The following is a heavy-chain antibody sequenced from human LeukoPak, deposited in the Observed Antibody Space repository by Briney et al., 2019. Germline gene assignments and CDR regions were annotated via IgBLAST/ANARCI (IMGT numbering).Heavy chain of an antibody. V-gene: IGHV3-20*04. CDR2: INWNGGST. CDR3: ARERGLGPNMRRSFDI. D-gene: IGHD1-26*01. Sequence: PGGSLRLSCAASGFTFDDYGMSWVRQAPGKGLEWVSGINWNGGSTGYADSVKGRFTISRDNAKNSLYLQMNSLRAEDTALYYCARERGLGPNMRRSFDIWGQGTMVTVSS. CDR1: GFTFDDYG. J-gene: IGHJ3*02.